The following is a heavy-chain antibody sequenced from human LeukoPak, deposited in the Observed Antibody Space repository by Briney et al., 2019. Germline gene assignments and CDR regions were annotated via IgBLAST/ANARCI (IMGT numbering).Heavy chain of an antibody. CDR1: GYTLTELS. CDR2: FDPEDGET. CDR3: ARDGGYSYGFYYYYYMDV. V-gene: IGHV1-24*01. Sequence: ASVKVSCKVSGYTLTELSMHWVRQAPGKGLEWMGGFDPEDGETIYAQKFQGRVTMTEDTSTDTAYMELSSLRSDDTAVYYCARDGGYSYGFYYYYYMDVWGKGTTVTISS. D-gene: IGHD5-18*01. J-gene: IGHJ6*03.